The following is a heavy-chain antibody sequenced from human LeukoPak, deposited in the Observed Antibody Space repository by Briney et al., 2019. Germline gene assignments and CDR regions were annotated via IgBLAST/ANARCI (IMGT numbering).Heavy chain of an antibody. J-gene: IGHJ4*02. CDR3: ARDFPSFDY. CDR1: GFTFSSYE. Sequence: GGSLRLSCAASGFTFSSYEMNWVRQAPGEGLEWVSYISSSGSTIYYAGSVKGRFTISRDNAKNSLYLQMNSLRAEDTAVYYCARDFPSFDYWGQGTLVTVSS. V-gene: IGHV3-48*03. CDR2: ISSSGSTI.